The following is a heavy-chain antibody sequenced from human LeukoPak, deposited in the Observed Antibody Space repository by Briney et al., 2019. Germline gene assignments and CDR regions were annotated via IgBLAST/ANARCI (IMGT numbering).Heavy chain of an antibody. V-gene: IGHV5-51*04. CDR1: GYSFSNYW. J-gene: IGHJ4*02. CDR2: IYPGDSDT. CDR3: TRCIAAAAVTTFDY. Sequence: GESLKISCKGSGYSFSNYWIGWVRQMPGRGLEWMGIIYPGDSDTRYSPSFQGQVTISADKPISTAFLQWSSLKASDTAMYYCTRCIAAAAVTTFDYWGQGTLVTVSS. D-gene: IGHD6-13*01.